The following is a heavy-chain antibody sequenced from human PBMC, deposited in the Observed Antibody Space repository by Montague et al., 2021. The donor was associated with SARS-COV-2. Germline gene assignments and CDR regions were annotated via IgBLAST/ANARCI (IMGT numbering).Heavy chain of an antibody. D-gene: IGHD6-13*01. V-gene: IGHV4-59*01. CDR2: IYYSGST. Sequence: SETLSLTCTVPGGSISSYYWSWIRQPPGKGLEWIGYIYYSGSTNXXPSLKGRVTISVDTSKNEFSLKLSSVTAADTAVYYCARDGSSSWYSNWFDPWGQGTLVTVSS. CDR1: GGSISSYY. J-gene: IGHJ5*02. CDR3: ARDGSSSWYSNWFDP.